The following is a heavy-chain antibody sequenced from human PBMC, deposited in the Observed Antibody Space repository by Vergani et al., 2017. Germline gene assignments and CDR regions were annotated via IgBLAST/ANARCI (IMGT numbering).Heavy chain of an antibody. CDR3: ASRRPRLNVGSKSNAGIFDS. Sequence: QVHLQQRGAGVLKPSETLSLTCGVLGGSLSGYFWSWIRQSPGRGLEWIGENTAIGSANYSPSATSLVTISVDTSRGEFTLTVTSVTAADTGLYFCASRRPRLNVGSKSNAGIFDSWGQGTLLTVSS. V-gene: IGHV4-34*02. CDR1: GGSLSGYF. D-gene: IGHD1-26*01. J-gene: IGHJ4*02. CDR2: NTAIGSA.